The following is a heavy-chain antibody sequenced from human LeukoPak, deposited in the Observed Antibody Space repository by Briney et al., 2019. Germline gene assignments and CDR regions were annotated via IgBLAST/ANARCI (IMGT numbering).Heavy chain of an antibody. D-gene: IGHD2-2*01. V-gene: IGHV3-23*01. J-gene: IGHJ4*02. Sequence: GGSLRLSCAASGFTFSSYAMSWVREAPGKGLEWVSAISGSGGSTYYADSVKGRFTISRDNSKNTLYLQMNSLGAEDTAVYYCAKIVRYQLLTFDYWGQGTLVTVSS. CDR2: ISGSGGST. CDR3: AKIVRYQLLTFDY. CDR1: GFTFSSYA.